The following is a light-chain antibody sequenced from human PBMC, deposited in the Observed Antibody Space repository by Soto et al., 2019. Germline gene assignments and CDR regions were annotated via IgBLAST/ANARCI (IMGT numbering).Light chain of an antibody. CDR3: CSYVGSSILM. CDR1: SSDVGLYNL. CDR2: EVN. V-gene: IGLV2-23*02. Sequence: QSALTQPASVSGSPGQSITISCTGTSSDVGLYNLVSWYQQLPGKAPKLIIYEVNERPSGISDRFSGSKSGNTASLTISGHQDEDEADYYCCSYVGSSILMFGGGTKVTVL. J-gene: IGLJ3*02.